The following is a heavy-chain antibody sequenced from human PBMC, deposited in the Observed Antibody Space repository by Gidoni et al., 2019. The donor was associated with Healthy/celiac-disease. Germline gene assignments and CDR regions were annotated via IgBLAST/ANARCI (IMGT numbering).Heavy chain of an antibody. CDR1: GGSVSSGSYY. CDR3: AIGGGPYGDYVY. Sequence: QVQLQASGPGLVKPSETLSLTCTVSGGSVSSGSYYWSWIRQPPGKGLEWIGYIYYSGSTNYNPSLKSRVTISVDTSKNQFSLKLSSVTAADTAVYYCAIGGGPYGDYVYWGQGTLVTVSS. D-gene: IGHD4-17*01. CDR2: IYYSGST. J-gene: IGHJ4*02. V-gene: IGHV4-61*01.